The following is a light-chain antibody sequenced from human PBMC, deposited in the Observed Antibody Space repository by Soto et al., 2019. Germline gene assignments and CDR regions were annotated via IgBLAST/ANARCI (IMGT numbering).Light chain of an antibody. CDR2: AAS. J-gene: IGKJ2*01. V-gene: IGKV1-39*01. CDR1: QSISSY. CDR3: QHSYSTPYT. Sequence: DIQMTQSPSSLSASVGDRVTITCRASQSISSYLNWYQQKPGKAPKLLIYAASSLQSAVPSRFSGSGSGTDFTLTISSLQPEDFATYYCQHSYSTPYTFAQGTKLEIK.